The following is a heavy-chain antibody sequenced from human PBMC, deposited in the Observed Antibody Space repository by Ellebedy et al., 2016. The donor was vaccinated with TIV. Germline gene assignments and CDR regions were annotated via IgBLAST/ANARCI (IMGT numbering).Heavy chain of an antibody. V-gene: IGHV3-7*03. CDR2: IKPDGSEK. Sequence: GGSLRLSCAASGFTFSNYWMSWCRQAPGKGLEWVANIKPDGSEKYYVDSVKGRFTISRDNAKNSLYLQMNIMKTEDDAFYYCVKDSGAADGGDALAFWGQGAXVTLSS. J-gene: IGHJ3*01. CDR3: VKDSGAADGGDALAF. CDR1: GFTFSNYW. D-gene: IGHD2-21*02.